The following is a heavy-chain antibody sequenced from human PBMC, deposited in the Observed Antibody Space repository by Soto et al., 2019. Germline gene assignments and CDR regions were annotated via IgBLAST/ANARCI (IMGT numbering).Heavy chain of an antibody. J-gene: IGHJ4*02. D-gene: IGHD6-13*01. CDR1: GFTFSSYS. CDR3: ARDIRIAAAGLDY. CDR2: ISSSSSYI. Sequence: GGSLRLSCAASGFTFSSYSMNWVRQAPGKGLEWVSSISSSSSYIYYADSVKGRFTISRDNAKNSLYLQMNSLRAEDTAVYYCARDIRIAAAGLDYWGQGTLVTVSS. V-gene: IGHV3-21*01.